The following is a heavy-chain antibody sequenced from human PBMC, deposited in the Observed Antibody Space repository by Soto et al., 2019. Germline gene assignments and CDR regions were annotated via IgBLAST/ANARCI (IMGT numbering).Heavy chain of an antibody. CDR3: ARDLGWGGEDGSGSYYYGMDV. J-gene: IGHJ6*02. Sequence: EGQLVESGGGLVQPGGSLRLSCAASGFTFSSYWMHWVRQAPGKGLVWVSRINSDGSSTYYADSVKGRFTISRDNAKITLLLQMSRLRAEDTAVYYCARDLGWGGEDGSGSYYYGMDVWGQGTTVTVSS. D-gene: IGHD3-22*01. CDR2: INSDGSST. V-gene: IGHV3-74*01. CDR1: GFTFSSYW.